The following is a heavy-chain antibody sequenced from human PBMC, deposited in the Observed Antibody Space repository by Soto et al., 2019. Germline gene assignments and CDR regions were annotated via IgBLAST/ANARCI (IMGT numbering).Heavy chain of an antibody. CDR2: ISAHNGNT. D-gene: IGHD1-1*01. V-gene: IGHV1-18*01. J-gene: IGHJ4*02. Sequence: QVHLVQSGAEVKKPWASVKVSCKGSGYGFTTYGITWVRQAPGQGLEWMAWISAHNGNTNYAQKRQGRVTVTRDTSTSTAYMELRSLRSDDTAVYYCARGRYGDYWGQGALVTVSS. CDR3: ARGRYGDY. CDR1: GYGFTTYG.